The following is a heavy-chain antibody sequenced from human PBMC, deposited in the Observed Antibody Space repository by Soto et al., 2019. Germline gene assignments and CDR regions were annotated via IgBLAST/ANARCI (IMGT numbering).Heavy chain of an antibody. Sequence: QITLNESGPTQVKPRQTLTLTCTFSGFSLTTSGVGVGWIRQSPGKAPEWIALTYWDDDKGYSPCLKSRLTITKDTSKNQLALTMADLDPEDTATYYCAHRVLRTVFGLVTTTAIYFDFWGQGTPVAVSS. CDR3: AHRVLRTVFGLVTTTAIYFDF. D-gene: IGHD3-3*01. V-gene: IGHV2-5*02. J-gene: IGHJ4*02. CDR1: GFSLTTSGVG. CDR2: TYWDDDK.